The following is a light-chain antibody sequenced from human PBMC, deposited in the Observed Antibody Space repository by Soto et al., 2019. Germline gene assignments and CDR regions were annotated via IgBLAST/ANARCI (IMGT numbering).Light chain of an antibody. J-gene: IGKJ1*01. CDR1: QSIGTW. V-gene: IGKV1-5*01. CDR2: DVS. CDR3: QQCNIFWT. Sequence: DIQMTQSPSTLSASVGDRVTITCRASQSIGTWLVWYQQKPGKAPKLLIYDVSTLESGVSSRFSGSGSGTEFSLTISSLQHDDFASYYCQQCNIFWTFGQGTKVEIK.